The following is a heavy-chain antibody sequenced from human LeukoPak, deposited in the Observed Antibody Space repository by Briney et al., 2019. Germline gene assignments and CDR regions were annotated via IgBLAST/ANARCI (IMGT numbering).Heavy chain of an antibody. CDR1: GYTFSNYY. CDR3: ARVHHYFDIAFDY. V-gene: IGHV1-46*01. CDR2: INPSGGST. D-gene: IGHD3-22*01. J-gene: IGHJ4*02. Sequence: ASVKVSCKASGYTFSNYYIHWVRQAPGQGLEWMGIINPSGGSTTYAQKFQGRVTMTRDMSTSTVYMELISLRSEDTAAYYCARVHHYFDIAFDYWGQGTLVTVSS.